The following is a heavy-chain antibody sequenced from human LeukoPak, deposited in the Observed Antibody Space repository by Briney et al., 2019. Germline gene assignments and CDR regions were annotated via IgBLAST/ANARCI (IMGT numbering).Heavy chain of an antibody. Sequence: SETLSLTCTVSGGSISGYYWSWIRQPPGKGLEWIGEINHSGSTNYNPSLKSRVTIAVDTSKNQFSLKLSSVTAADTAVYYCARGVYCSGGSCYIPFDYWGQGALVTVSS. CDR3: ARGVYCSGGSCYIPFDY. CDR2: INHSGST. D-gene: IGHD2-15*01. CDR1: GGSISGYY. J-gene: IGHJ4*02. V-gene: IGHV4-34*01.